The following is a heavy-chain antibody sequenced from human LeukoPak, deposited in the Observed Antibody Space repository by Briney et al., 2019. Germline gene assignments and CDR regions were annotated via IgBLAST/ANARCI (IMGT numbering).Heavy chain of an antibody. Sequence: GESLKISCKGSGYSFSTYWIGWVRPMPGKGLEWMGIIYPGDSDTRYSPSFQGQVTISADKSISTAYLQWSSLKASDTAMYYCARQLRYGDRRYDYWGQGTLVTVSS. D-gene: IGHD4-17*01. CDR2: IYPGDSDT. CDR1: GYSFSTYW. J-gene: IGHJ4*02. V-gene: IGHV5-51*01. CDR3: ARQLRYGDRRYDY.